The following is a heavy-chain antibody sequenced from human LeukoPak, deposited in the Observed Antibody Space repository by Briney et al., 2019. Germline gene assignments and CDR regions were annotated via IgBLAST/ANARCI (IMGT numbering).Heavy chain of an antibody. Sequence: GGSLRLSCAASRFTFDDYAMHWVRQAPGKGLEWVSGISWNSGSIGYADSVKGRFTISRDNAKNSLYLQMNSLRAEDTAVYYCAKDSHNSGPFDYWGQGTLVTVSS. D-gene: IGHD1-20*01. V-gene: IGHV3-9*01. CDR2: ISWNSGSI. CDR3: AKDSHNSGPFDY. J-gene: IGHJ4*02. CDR1: RFTFDDYA.